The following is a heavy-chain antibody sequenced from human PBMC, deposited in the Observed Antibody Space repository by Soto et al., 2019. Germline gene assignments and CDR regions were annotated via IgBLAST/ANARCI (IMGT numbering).Heavy chain of an antibody. CDR3: AVNRGQWRHPPPLIYYYYGMDV. V-gene: IGHV3-23*01. Sequence: PGGSLRLSCAASGFTFSSYAMSWVRQAPGKGLEWVSAISGSGGSTYYADSVKGRFTISRDNSKNTLYLQMNSLRAEDTAVYYCAVNRGQWRHPPPLIYYYYGMDVWGQGTTVTVSS. J-gene: IGHJ6*02. CDR1: GFTFSSYA. D-gene: IGHD6-19*01. CDR2: ISGSGGST.